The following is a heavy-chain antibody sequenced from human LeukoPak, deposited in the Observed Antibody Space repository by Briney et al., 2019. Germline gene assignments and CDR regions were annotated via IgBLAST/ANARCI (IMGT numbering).Heavy chain of an antibody. CDR2: IKSKTDGGTT. CDR1: GFTFSNAW. J-gene: IGHJ4*02. CDR3: TTDLSIYDILTGYHDY. V-gene: IGHV3-15*01. D-gene: IGHD3-9*01. Sequence: GGSLRLSCAASGFTFSNAWMSWVRQAPGKGLGWVGRIKSKTDGGTTDYAAPVKGRFTISRDDSKNTLYLQTNSLKTEDTAVYYCTTDLSIYDILTGYHDYWGQGTLVTVSS.